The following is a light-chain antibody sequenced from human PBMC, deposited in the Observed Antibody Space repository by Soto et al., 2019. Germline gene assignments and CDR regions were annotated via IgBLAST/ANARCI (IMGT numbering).Light chain of an antibody. V-gene: IGLV1-44*01. Sequence: QSVLIQPPSASVTPGQRVTVSCSGGSSNIGSYTVNWYQQLPGAAPKLLIYSNSQRPSGVPDRFSASKSGTSASLAISGLQSEDEAEYYCAAWDDSLNGYVFGPGTKLTVL. J-gene: IGLJ1*01. CDR3: AAWDDSLNGYV. CDR1: SSNIGSYT. CDR2: SNS.